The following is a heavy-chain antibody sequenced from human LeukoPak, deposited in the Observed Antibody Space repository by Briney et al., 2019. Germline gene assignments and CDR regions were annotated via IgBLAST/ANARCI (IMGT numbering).Heavy chain of an antibody. CDR1: GYSFTYYW. V-gene: IGHV5-51*01. D-gene: IGHD1-1*01. CDR2: IYPGDSDT. CDR3: ARQDGNSKYYFDY. Sequence: KYGESLKISCKGSGYSFTYYWIGWVRQMPGKGLEWMGIIYPGDSDTRYRPSFQGQVTISVDKSISTAYLQWSSLKASDTAMYYCARQDGNSKYYFDYWGQGTLVTVSS. J-gene: IGHJ4*02.